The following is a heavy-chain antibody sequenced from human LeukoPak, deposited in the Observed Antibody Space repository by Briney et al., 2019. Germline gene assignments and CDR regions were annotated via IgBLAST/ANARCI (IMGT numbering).Heavy chain of an antibody. J-gene: IGHJ4*02. D-gene: IGHD3-16*02. CDR3: AKDLVTFGGVIVLYDY. Sequence: GGSLRLSCAASGFTFSDHYMDWVRQAPGKGLEWVSAISGSGGSTYYADSVKGRFTISRDNSKNTLYLQMNSLRAEDTAVYYCAKDLVTFGGVIVLYDYWGQGTLVTVSS. CDR2: ISGSGGST. CDR1: GFTFSDHY. V-gene: IGHV3-23*01.